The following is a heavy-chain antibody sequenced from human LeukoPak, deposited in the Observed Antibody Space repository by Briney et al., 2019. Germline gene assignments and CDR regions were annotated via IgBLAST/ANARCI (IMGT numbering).Heavy chain of an antibody. Sequence: GVTLRLSCAASGFTFSSYAMSWVRQAPGKGLEWVSPIACSGCNTYYADSVKGRFTISRDNYKNTLYLQMNSLRAEDTAVYYCTKGPGMLWFGEPAYWGQGTLVTV. D-gene: IGHD3-10*01. V-gene: IGHV3-23*01. J-gene: IGHJ4*02. CDR3: TKGPGMLWFGEPAY. CDR1: GFTFSSYA. CDR2: IACSGCNT.